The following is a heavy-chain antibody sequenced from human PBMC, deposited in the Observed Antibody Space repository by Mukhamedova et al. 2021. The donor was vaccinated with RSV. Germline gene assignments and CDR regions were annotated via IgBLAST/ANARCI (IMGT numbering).Heavy chain of an antibody. CDR3: ARIYDSSGYYPSVAFDI. V-gene: IGHV3-48*04. D-gene: IGHD3-22*01. J-gene: IGHJ3*02. Sequence: VSYIGNSNTTIYYADSVKGRFTISRDNAKNSLYLQMNSLRAEDTAVYNCARIYDSSGYYPSVAFDIWGQGTMVTVSS. CDR2: IGNSNTTI.